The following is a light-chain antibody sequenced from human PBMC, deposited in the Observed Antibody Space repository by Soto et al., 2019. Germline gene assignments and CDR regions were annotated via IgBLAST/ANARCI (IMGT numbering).Light chain of an antibody. CDR3: QQSNNWPPWT. V-gene: IGKV3-15*01. Sequence: EVVMTQSPATLSVSPGERATLSCRASQSVSSNLAWYQQKPGQAPRLLIYGASTRATGIPARFSGSGSGTQFTLTISSLQSKDFAVYYCQQSNNWPPWTFGQGTRWIS. CDR2: GAS. CDR1: QSVSSN. J-gene: IGKJ1*01.